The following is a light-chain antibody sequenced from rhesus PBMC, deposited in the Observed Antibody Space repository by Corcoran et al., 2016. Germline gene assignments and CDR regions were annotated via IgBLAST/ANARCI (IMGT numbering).Light chain of an antibody. J-gene: IGKJ1*01. CDR3: QQGYRTPWT. CDR1: QGISSY. V-gene: IGKV1-32*03. Sequence: DIQMSQSPSSLSASVGDRVTITCRASQGISSYLNWYQQKPGKAPKLLIYYANSLESGVTSMFSGSGSWTDYTLTISSLQPEDFATYYCQQGYRTPWTFGQGTKVEIK. CDR2: YAN.